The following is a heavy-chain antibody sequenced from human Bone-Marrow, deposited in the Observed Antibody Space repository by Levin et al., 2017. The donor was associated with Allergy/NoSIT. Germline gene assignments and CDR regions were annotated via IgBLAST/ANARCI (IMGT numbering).Heavy chain of an antibody. CDR3: ARLGFCFGRHCLDDY. Sequence: SETLSLTCAVSGGPISGYYWSWMRQPPGRGLEYVGYIHYSGSTNYNPSLKSRVTVSLDTSKNQFSLKLSSVTAADTAVYYGARLGFCFGRHCLDDYWGQGTLVTVSS. V-gene: IGHV4-59*01. CDR1: GGPISGYY. D-gene: IGHD2-15*01. J-gene: IGHJ4*02. CDR2: IHYSGST.